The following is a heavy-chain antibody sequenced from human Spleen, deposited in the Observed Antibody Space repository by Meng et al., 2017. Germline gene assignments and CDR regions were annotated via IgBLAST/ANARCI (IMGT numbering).Heavy chain of an antibody. CDR3: ARGYSSGWYDS. V-gene: IGHV1-3*01. CDR1: GNTFTSYS. CDR2: INAATGNT. Sequence: QVQLVQSGAEVKKPGASVKVSCKVSGNTFTSYSFHLVRQAPGQGLEWLGWINAATGNTQYSQKFQNRVTFSRDTSARTVYMELSSLRSEDSAVYYCARGYSSGWYDSWGQGTLVTVSS. J-gene: IGHJ5*01. D-gene: IGHD6-19*01.